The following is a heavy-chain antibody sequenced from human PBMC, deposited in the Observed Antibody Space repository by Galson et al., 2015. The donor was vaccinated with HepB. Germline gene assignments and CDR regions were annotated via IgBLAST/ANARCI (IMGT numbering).Heavy chain of an antibody. J-gene: IGHJ6*02. Sequence: SLRLSCAASGFTFRGYSMNWVRQAPGKGLEWVSSISSSSSYIYYADSLKGRFTISSDNAKNLLYLQMTSLRAEDTAGYYCASDFLGEYSYGSYYYYGMDVWGRGTTVTVSS. CDR3: ASDFLGEYSYGSYYYYGMDV. V-gene: IGHV3-21*01. D-gene: IGHD5-18*01. CDR2: ISSSSSYI. CDR1: GFTFRGYS.